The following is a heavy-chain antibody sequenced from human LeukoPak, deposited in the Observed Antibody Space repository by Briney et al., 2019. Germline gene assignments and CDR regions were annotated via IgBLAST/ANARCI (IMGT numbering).Heavy chain of an antibody. J-gene: IGHJ4*02. Sequence: PSETLSLTCTVSGGSISSRSYYWGWIRQPPGKGLEWIGSIYYSGSTYYNPSLKSRVTISVDTSKNQFSLKLSSVTAADTAVYYCASVHSSSWFDYWGQGTLVTVSS. CDR1: GGSISSRSYY. CDR3: ASVHSSSWFDY. D-gene: IGHD6-13*01. V-gene: IGHV4-39*01. CDR2: IYYSGST.